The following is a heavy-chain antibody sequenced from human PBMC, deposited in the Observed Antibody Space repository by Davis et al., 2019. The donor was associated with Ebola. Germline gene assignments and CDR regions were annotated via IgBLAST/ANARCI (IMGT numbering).Heavy chain of an antibody. V-gene: IGHV1-18*01. D-gene: IGHD6-13*01. CDR3: ARGLAAAGLDS. J-gene: IGHJ5*01. CDR2: ISAYSGSA. CDR1: GGTFSSYA. Sequence: ASVKVSCKASGGTFSSYAIPWVRQAPGQGLEWMGWISAYSGSANYAHNLQGRVTMTKETSTTTAYMELRTLTSDDTAVYYCARGLAAAGLDSWGQGTLVTVSS.